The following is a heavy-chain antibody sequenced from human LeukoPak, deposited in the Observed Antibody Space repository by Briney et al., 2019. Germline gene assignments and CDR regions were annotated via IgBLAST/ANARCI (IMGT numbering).Heavy chain of an antibody. V-gene: IGHV3-53*01. CDR1: GFTFSSNY. CDR3: ARPMSLFYFDF. Sequence: SGGSLRLSCAASGFTFSSNYMSWVRQAPEKGLEWVSIIYTGGSTDYADSVKGRFTISRDNSRNTLYLQMNSLRAEDTAVYYCARPMSLFYFDFWGQGTLVTVSS. CDR2: IYTGGST. D-gene: IGHD2-21*01. J-gene: IGHJ4*02.